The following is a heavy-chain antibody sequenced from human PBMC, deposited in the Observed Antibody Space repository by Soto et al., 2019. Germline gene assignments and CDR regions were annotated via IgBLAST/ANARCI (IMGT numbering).Heavy chain of an antibody. V-gene: IGHV1-18*01. D-gene: IGHD1-26*01. CDR2: LSAYNGDT. CDR3: ARWSAIGGGAEALDV. CDR1: GYTFINYG. Sequence: QVQLVQSGAEVKKPGASVRVSCKTSGYTFINYGITWVRQAPGQGLEWMGWLSAYNGDTSSSEKLQDRFTMTTDTSTNTVDMDLRSLTADDTAGYYCARWSAIGGGAEALDVGGQGTMVIVSS. J-gene: IGHJ3*01.